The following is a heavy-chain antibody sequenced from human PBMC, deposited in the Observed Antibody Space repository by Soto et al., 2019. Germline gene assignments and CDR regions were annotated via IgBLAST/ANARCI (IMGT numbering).Heavy chain of an antibody. CDR3: ARGPSTTGTTKKSPYNWFDP. CDR2: IYYSGST. J-gene: IGHJ5*02. V-gene: IGHV4-61*01. Sequence: QVQLQESGPGLVKPSETLSLTCTVSGGSVSSGSYYWSWIRQPPGKGLEWIGYIYYSGSTNYNPSLKSRVTISVDTSKNQFSLKLSSVTAADTAVYYCARGPSTTGTTKKSPYNWFDPWGQGTLVTVSS. CDR1: GGSVSSGSYY. D-gene: IGHD1-1*01.